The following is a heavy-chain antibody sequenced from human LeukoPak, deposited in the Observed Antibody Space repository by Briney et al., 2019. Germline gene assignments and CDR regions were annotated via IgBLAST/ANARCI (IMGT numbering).Heavy chain of an antibody. V-gene: IGHV1-18*01. CDR3: ARSDLATIIAGPFEY. D-gene: IGHD5-12*01. Sequence: ASVKVSCKASGYTFSTYGITWVRQARGQGLEWMGWISGHQGNTKYAQNFQGRVTMTIDTSTSTAYMDLRSLRSDDTAIYFCARSDLATIIAGPFEYWGQGTLVAVSS. J-gene: IGHJ4*02. CDR2: ISGHQGNT. CDR1: GYTFSTYG.